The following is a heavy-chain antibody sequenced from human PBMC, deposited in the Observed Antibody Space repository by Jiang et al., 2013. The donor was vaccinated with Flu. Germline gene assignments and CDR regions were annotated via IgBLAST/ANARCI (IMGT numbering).Heavy chain of an antibody. J-gene: IGHJ4*02. CDR2: IDYSGNT. V-gene: IGHV4-31*03. D-gene: IGHD3-3*01. CDR1: GGSVSSGGYY. CDR3: ARSRLGVVTLYYFDY. Sequence: PGLVKPSQTLSLTCTVSGGSVSSGGYYWSWIRQHPGKGLEWIGYIDYSGNTYYNPSLKSRVSISVDTSKNQFSLKLSSVTAADTAVFYCARSRLGVVTLYYFDYWGQGTLVTVSS.